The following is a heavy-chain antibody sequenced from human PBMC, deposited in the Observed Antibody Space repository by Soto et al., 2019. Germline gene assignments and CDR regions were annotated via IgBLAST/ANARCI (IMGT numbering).Heavy chain of an antibody. V-gene: IGHV3-30-3*01. D-gene: IGHD2-8*01. J-gene: IGHJ6*02. CDR2: ISYDGSNK. CDR3: ARIKDCTNGVCSPSYYGMDV. CDR1: GFTFSSYA. Sequence: GGSLRLSCAASGFTFSSYAMHWVRQAPGKGLEWVAVISYDGSNKYYADSVKGRFTISRDNSKNTLYLQMNSLRAEDTAVYYCARIKDCTNGVCSPSYYGMDVWGQGTTVTVSS.